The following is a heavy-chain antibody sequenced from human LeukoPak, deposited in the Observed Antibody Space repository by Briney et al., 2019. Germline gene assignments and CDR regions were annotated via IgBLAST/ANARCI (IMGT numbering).Heavy chain of an antibody. Sequence: GASVKVSCKASGGTFISYAISWVRQAPGQGLEWMGGIIPIFGTANYAQKFQGRVTITADESTSTAYMELGSLRSEDTAVYYCAYSPVGATTRLDAFDIWGQGTMVTVSS. D-gene: IGHD1-26*01. CDR3: AYSPVGATTRLDAFDI. CDR1: GGTFISYA. CDR2: IIPIFGTA. J-gene: IGHJ3*02. V-gene: IGHV1-69*13.